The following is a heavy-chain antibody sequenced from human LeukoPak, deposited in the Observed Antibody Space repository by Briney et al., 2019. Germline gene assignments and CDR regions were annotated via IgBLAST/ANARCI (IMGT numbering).Heavy chain of an antibody. CDR3: ARAVNYGSYYFDY. D-gene: IGHD3-10*01. CDR2: ISPYNGNT. V-gene: IGHV1-18*01. Sequence: ASVKVSFKASGYTFTSYDINWVRQAPGQGLEWMGWISPYNGNTNYAQNLQGRVTMTTDTSTSTAYMELRSLRSDDTALYYCARAVNYGSYYFDYWGQGTLVTVSS. CDR1: GYTFTSYD. J-gene: IGHJ4*02.